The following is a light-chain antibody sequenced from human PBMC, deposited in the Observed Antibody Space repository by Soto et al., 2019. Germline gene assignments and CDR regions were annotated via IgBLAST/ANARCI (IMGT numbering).Light chain of an antibody. CDR3: QQYETSPRT. CDR2: GAS. Sequence: EIVLTQSPGTLSLSPGERATLSCRASQSVSSNYLAWYQQKPGQPPRLLIYGASSRATGIPDRFSGSGSGTDFTLTISRLEPEDFAVYYCQQYETSPRTFGQGTKVDIK. V-gene: IGKV3-20*01. CDR1: QSVSSNY. J-gene: IGKJ1*01.